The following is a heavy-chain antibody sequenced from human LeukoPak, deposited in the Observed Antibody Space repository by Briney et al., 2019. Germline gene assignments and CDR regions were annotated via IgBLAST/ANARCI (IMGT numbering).Heavy chain of an antibody. Sequence: PGGSLRLSCAASGFTFSSYAMSWVRQAPGKGLEWVSAISGSGGSTYYADSVKGRFTISRDNSKNTLYLQMNSLRAEDTAVYYCAKARVPVAGSFRGFDYWGQGTLVTVSS. J-gene: IGHJ4*02. CDR1: GFTFSSYA. CDR3: AKARVPVAGSFRGFDY. D-gene: IGHD6-19*01. V-gene: IGHV3-23*01. CDR2: ISGSGGST.